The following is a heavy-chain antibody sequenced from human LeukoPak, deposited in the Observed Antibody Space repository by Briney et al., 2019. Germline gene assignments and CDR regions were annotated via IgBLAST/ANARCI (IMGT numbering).Heavy chain of an antibody. J-gene: IGHJ4*02. V-gene: IGHV3-48*03. D-gene: IGHD4-17*01. CDR2: ISSSGSTI. CDR1: GFTFSSYE. CDR3: ARDGGDYGDYGEIDY. Sequence: GGSLRLSCAASGFTFSSYEMNWVRQAPGKGLEWVSYISSSGSTIYYADSVKGRFTISRDNAKNSLYLQMNSLRAEDTAVYYCARDGGDYGDYGEIDYWGQGTLVTVSS.